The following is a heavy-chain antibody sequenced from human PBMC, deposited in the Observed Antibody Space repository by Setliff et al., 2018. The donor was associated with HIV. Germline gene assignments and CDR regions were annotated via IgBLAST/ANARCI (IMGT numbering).Heavy chain of an antibody. V-gene: IGHV4-59*01. CDR1: GGSISSYY. CDR3: ASTSLALTGDRDDAFDI. J-gene: IGHJ3*02. CDR2: ILDGRET. Sequence: PSETLSLTCTVSGGSISSYYWSWIRQPAGKGLEWIGNILDGRETFFNPSLKSRVTISVDTSKNQFSLKLSSVTAADTAVYYCASTSLALTGDRDDAFDIWGQGTMVTVSS. D-gene: IGHD7-27*01.